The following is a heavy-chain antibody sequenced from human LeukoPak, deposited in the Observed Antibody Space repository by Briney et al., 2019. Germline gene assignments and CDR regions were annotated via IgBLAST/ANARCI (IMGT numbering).Heavy chain of an antibody. V-gene: IGHV4-39*01. CDR3: ARYSTTGTILYAFDI. Sequence: PSETLSLTCTVSGGSISSSSYYWGWIRQPPGKDLEWIGSIFYSGNTYYNPSLKSRVTISIDTSKKQFSLNLSSVTAEDTAVYYCARYSTTGTILYAFDIWGQGTMVTVSS. D-gene: IGHD1-1*01. CDR2: IFYSGNT. CDR1: GGSISSSSYY. J-gene: IGHJ3*02.